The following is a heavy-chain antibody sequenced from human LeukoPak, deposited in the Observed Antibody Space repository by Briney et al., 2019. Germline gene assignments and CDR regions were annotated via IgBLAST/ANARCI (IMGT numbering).Heavy chain of an antibody. V-gene: IGHV1-2*02. J-gene: IGHJ4*02. CDR1: GYTFTGYY. Sequence: ASVKVSCKASGYTFTGYYMHWVRQAPGQGLEWMGWINLNSGGTNYAQKFQGRVTTTRDTSISTAYMELSRLRSDDTAVYYCASSFSSWSGFDYWGQGTLVTVSS. CDR3: ASSFSSWSGFDY. CDR2: INLNSGGT. D-gene: IGHD6-13*01.